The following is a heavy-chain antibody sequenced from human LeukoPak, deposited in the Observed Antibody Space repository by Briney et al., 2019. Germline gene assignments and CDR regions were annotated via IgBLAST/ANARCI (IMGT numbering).Heavy chain of an antibody. CDR2: INPNSGGT. D-gene: IGHD3-9*01. V-gene: IGHV1-2*02. CDR3: ARVHILTGYYAELDY. CDR1: GYTFTSYG. J-gene: IGHJ4*02. Sequence: GASVKVSCKASGYTFTSYGISWVRQAPGQGLEWMGWINPNSGGTNYAQKFQGRVTMTRDTSISTAYMELSRLRSDDTAVYYCARVHILTGYYAELDYWGQGTLVTVSS.